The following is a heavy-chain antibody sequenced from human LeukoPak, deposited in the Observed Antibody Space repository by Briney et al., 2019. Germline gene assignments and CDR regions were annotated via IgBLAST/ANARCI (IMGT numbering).Heavy chain of an antibody. V-gene: IGHV3-9*01. J-gene: IGHJ4*02. CDR2: ISSNSDTI. CDR3: LTSSFDH. CDR1: GFTLGDYD. Sequence: GGSLRLSCAASGFTLGDYDIHWVRQAPGKGPEWVSSISSNSDTIAYAEPVKGRFTVSRDNTINSPYLQMDSLRVEDTALYYCLTSSFDHWGQGTLVTVSS.